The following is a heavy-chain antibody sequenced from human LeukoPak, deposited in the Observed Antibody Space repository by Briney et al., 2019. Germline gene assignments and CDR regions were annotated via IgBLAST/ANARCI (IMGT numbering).Heavy chain of an antibody. CDR3: ATDLGHSIHYFVS. J-gene: IGHJ4*02. CDR1: GFSFGSYW. V-gene: IGHV3-7*01. D-gene: IGHD2-21*01. Sequence: GGFLRLSCAASGFSFGSYWMSWVRQAPGKGLEWVANIKQDGNEEFYVDSVKGRFTISRDNGKNSLYLHMHSLGAEDTAVYYCATDLGHSIHYFVSWGQGTLVTVSS. CDR2: IKQDGNEE.